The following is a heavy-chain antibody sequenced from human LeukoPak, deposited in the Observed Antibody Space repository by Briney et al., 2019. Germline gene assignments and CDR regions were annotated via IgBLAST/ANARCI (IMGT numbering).Heavy chain of an antibody. J-gene: IGHJ4*02. V-gene: IGHV3-23*01. CDR2: ISGSGGST. Sequence: GGSLRLSCAASGFTFTNHAMSWVRQAPGKGLEWVSAISGSGGSTYYADSVKGRFTISRDNSKNTLYLQMNSLRAKDTAVYYCAKLEESYDFWSGYSLDYWGQGTLVTVSS. CDR3: AKLEESYDFWSGYSLDY. D-gene: IGHD3-3*01. CDR1: GFTFTNHA.